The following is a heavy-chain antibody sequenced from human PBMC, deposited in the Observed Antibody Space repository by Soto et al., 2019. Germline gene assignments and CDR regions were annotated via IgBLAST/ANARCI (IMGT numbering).Heavy chain of an antibody. V-gene: IGHV4-39*01. CDR2: IYYSGST. J-gene: IGHJ6*02. CDR1: GGSISSSSYY. CDR3: ARTSQDVNYYYYYGMDV. Sequence: PSETLSLTCTVSGGSISSSSYYWGWIRQPPGKGLEWIGSIYYSGSTYYNPSLKSRVTISVDTSKNQFSLKLSSVTAADTAVYYCARTSQDVNYYYYYGMDVWGQGTTVT.